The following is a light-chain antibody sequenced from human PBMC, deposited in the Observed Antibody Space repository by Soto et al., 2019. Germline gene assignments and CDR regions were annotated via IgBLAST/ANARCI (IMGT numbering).Light chain of an antibody. CDR1: QSISSSY. Sequence: EIVLTQSPGTLSLSPGERATLSCRASQSISSSYLAWYQQKPDQAPRLLIYGASSRATGIPDRFSGSGSGTDFTLTISRLEPEDFAVYYCQQYGRTFGQGTKV. CDR3: QQYGRT. V-gene: IGKV3-20*01. CDR2: GAS. J-gene: IGKJ1*01.